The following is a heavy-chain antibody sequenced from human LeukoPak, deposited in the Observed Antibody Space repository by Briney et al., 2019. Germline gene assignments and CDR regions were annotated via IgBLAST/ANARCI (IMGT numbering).Heavy chain of an antibody. V-gene: IGHV4-59*08. CDR1: GGSISSYY. CDR3: ARHLHYSYGQYYFDY. J-gene: IGHJ4*02. D-gene: IGHD5-18*01. CDR2: IYCSGST. Sequence: SETLSLTCTVSGGSISSYYWSWIRQPPGKGLEWIGYIYCSGSTNYNPSLKSRVTISVDTSKNQFSLKLSSVTAADTAVYYCARHLHYSYGQYYFDYWGQGTLVTVSS.